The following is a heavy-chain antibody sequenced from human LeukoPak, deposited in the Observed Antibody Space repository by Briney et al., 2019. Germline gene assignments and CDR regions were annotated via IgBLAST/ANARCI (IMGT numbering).Heavy chain of an antibody. Sequence: PSETLSLTCTVSGGPISSYYWSWIRQPAGKGLEWIGRIYTSGSTNYNPSLKSRVTMSVDTSKNQFSLKLSSVTAADTAVYYCARVRRGYPYYYYYMDVWGKGTTVTVSS. CDR1: GGPISSYY. D-gene: IGHD5-12*01. J-gene: IGHJ6*03. CDR2: IYTSGST. CDR3: ARVRRGYPYYYYYMDV. V-gene: IGHV4-4*07.